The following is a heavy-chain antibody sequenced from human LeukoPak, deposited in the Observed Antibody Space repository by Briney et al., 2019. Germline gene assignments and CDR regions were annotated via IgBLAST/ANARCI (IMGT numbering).Heavy chain of an antibody. CDR3: AREFEATGFWAFDY. V-gene: IGHV3-74*01. CDR1: GFTLSNYW. Sequence: PGGSLRLSCAVSGFTLSNYWMHWVRQAPGKGLAGVSRMNNDGRATTYADSVKGRFTISRDNAKNTLYLQMNSLRAEDTAVYYCAREFEATGFWAFDYWGQGTLVTASS. D-gene: IGHD3-16*01. CDR2: MNNDGRAT. J-gene: IGHJ4*02.